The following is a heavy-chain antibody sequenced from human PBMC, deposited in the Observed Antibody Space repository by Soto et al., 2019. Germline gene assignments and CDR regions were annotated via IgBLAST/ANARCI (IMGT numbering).Heavy chain of an antibody. CDR1: GFTFSSYS. CDR2: ISSSSSYI. Sequence: GGSLRLSCAASGFTFSSYSMNWVRQAPGKGLEWVSSISSSSSYIYYADSVKGRFTISRDNAKNSLYLQMNSLRAEDTAVYYCAREWDIVVVPAAMTVYYGMDVWGQGTTVTVSS. J-gene: IGHJ6*02. D-gene: IGHD2-2*01. V-gene: IGHV3-21*01. CDR3: AREWDIVVVPAAMTVYYGMDV.